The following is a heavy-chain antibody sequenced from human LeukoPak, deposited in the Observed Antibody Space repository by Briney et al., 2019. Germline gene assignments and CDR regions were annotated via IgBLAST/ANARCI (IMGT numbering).Heavy chain of an antibody. CDR2: INHSGST. CDR1: GGSFGGYY. V-gene: IGHV4-34*01. Sequence: SETLSLTCAVYGGSFGGYYWSWIRQPPGKGLEWIGEINHSGSTNYNPSLKSRVTISVDTSKNQFSLKLSSVTAADTAVYYCARHRSGSFRHYYYYMDVWGKGTTVTISS. J-gene: IGHJ6*03. CDR3: ARHRSGSFRHYYYYMDV. D-gene: IGHD3-10*01.